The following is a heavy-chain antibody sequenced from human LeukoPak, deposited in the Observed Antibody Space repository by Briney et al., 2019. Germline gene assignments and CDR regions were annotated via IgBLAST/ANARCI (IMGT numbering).Heavy chain of an antibody. Sequence: SETLSLTCDVFGQSFSSYSWAWSWIRQTPGEGLEWIGGIIESEARNASYNPSLESRVSIEMDSSKKQFSLMLTPMTAADTAIYYCARGRYPPRRFFDVWGRGTLVTVSS. CDR3: ARGRYPPRRFFDV. CDR2: IIESEARNA. J-gene: IGHJ2*01. CDR1: GQSFSSYS. D-gene: IGHD3-16*02. V-gene: IGHV4-34*01.